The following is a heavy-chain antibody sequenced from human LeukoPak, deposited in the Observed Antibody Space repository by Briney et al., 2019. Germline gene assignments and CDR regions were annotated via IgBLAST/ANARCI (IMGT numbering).Heavy chain of an antibody. V-gene: IGHV4-34*01. CDR3: ARGHSYYDYVWGSYPFDY. CDR2: INHSGST. J-gene: IGHJ4*02. CDR1: GGSFSGYY. Sequence: SETLSLTCAVYGGSFSGYYWSWIRQPPGKGLEWIGEINHSGSTNYNPSLKSRVTISVDTSKNQFSLKLSSVTAADTAVYYCARGHSYYDYVWGSYPFDYWDQGTLVTVSS. D-gene: IGHD3-16*02.